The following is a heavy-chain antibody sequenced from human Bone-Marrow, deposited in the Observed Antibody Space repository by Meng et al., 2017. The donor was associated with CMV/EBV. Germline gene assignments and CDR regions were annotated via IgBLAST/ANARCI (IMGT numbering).Heavy chain of an antibody. CDR3: ARGDIVVVPAAIHYYYYYGMDV. CDR1: GYTFTSYD. CDR2: MNPNSGNT. D-gene: IGHD2-2*02. V-gene: IGHV1-8*01. J-gene: IGHJ6*02. Sequence: ASVKVSCKASGYTFTSYDINWVRQATGQGLEWMGWMNPNSGNTGYAQKFQGRVTMTRNTSISTAYMELSSLRSEDTAVYYCARGDIVVVPAAIHYYYYYGMDVWGQGTTVTVSS.